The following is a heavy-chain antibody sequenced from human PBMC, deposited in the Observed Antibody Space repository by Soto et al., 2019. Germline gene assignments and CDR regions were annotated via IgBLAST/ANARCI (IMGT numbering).Heavy chain of an antibody. J-gene: IGHJ4*02. V-gene: IGHV3-30*18. D-gene: IGHD6-13*01. CDR3: AKEAIFIAAAVPTPPDY. CDR2: ISYDGSNK. Sequence: PGGSLRLSCAASGFTFSSYGMHWVRQAPGKGLEWVAVISYDGSNKYYADSVKGRFTISRDNSKNTLYLQMNSLRAEDTAVYYCAKEAIFIAAAVPTPPDYWGQGTLVTVSS. CDR1: GFTFSSYG.